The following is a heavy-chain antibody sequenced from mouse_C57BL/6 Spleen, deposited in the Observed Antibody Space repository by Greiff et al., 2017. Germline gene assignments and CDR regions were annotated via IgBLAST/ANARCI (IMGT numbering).Heavy chain of an antibody. CDR2: IRSKSNNYAT. J-gene: IGHJ3*01. CDR3: VRHDGYGNFAY. D-gene: IGHD2-1*01. Sequence: EVQRVESGGGLVQPKGSLKLSCAASGFSFNTYAMNWVRQAPGNGLEWVARIRSKSNNYATYYADSVKDRFTISRDDSESMLYLQMNNLKTEDTAMYYCVRHDGYGNFAYWGQGTLVTVSA. V-gene: IGHV10-1*01. CDR1: GFSFNTYA.